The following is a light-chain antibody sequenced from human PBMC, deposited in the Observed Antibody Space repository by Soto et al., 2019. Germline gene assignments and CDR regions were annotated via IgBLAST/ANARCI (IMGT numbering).Light chain of an antibody. CDR1: QSVTSSY. Sequence: EIVLTQSPGSLSLSPGERATLSCRASQSVTSSYLAWFQQKPGQAPRLLLYGASSRATGIPDRFSGSGSGTDLTLTISRLEPEDFAVYFCQQYGSSTWTFVQGTKVEIK. J-gene: IGKJ1*01. CDR2: GAS. CDR3: QQYGSSTWT. V-gene: IGKV3-20*01.